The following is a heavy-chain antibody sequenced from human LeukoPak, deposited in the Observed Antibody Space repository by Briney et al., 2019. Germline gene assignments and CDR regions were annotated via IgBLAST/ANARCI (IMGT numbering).Heavy chain of an antibody. CDR1: GFTFSSYA. Sequence: PGGSLRLSCAASGFTFSSYAMGWVRQAPGKGLEWVSAISGSGGSTYYADSVKGRFTISRDSAKSSLYLQLNSLRDEDTAVYYCAREYSSSSGKALDYWGQGTLVTVSS. D-gene: IGHD6-6*01. CDR2: ISGSGGST. CDR3: AREYSSSSGKALDY. J-gene: IGHJ4*02. V-gene: IGHV3-23*01.